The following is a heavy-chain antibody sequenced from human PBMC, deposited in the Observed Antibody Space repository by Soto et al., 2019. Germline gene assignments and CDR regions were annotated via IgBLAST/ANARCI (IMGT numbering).Heavy chain of an antibody. V-gene: IGHV1-2*04. D-gene: IGHD4-17*01. J-gene: IGHJ4*02. Sequence: GASVKVSCKASGYTFTGYYMHWVRQAPGQGLEWMGWINPNSGGTNYAQKFQGWVTMTRDTSISTAYMELSRLRSDDTAVYYCARSLQTDSTVTEESNFDDWGPGTLVTLSS. CDR1: GYTFTGYY. CDR3: ARSLQTDSTVTEESNFDD. CDR2: INPNSGGT.